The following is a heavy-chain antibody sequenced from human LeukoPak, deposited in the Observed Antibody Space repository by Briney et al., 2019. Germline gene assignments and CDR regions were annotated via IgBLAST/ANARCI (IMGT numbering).Heavy chain of an antibody. CDR3: TRVRGSPYYFDY. CDR2: SRNKANSYTT. J-gene: IGHJ4*02. CDR1: GFTFSDHY. V-gene: IGHV3-72*01. Sequence: GGSLRLSCAASGFTFSDHYIDWVRQAPGKGLEWVGRSRNKANSYTTEYAASVKGRFIVSRDGSKDSLYLQMNSLKTEDMAMYYCTRVRGSPYYFDYWGQGTLVTVSS. D-gene: IGHD1-26*01.